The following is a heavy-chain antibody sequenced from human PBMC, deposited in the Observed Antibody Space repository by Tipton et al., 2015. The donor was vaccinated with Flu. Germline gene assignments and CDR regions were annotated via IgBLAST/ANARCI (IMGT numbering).Heavy chain of an antibody. CDR1: GDSISSDYY. CDR2: VSRTGSP. V-gene: IGHV4-38-2*01. D-gene: IGHD4-23*01. CDR3: ARSTTVVTQRGYFQH. Sequence: TLSFTCAVPGDSISSDYYWGWIRQFPGKGLEWIGTVSRTGSPIYNPSLKSRVTISVDTSKNQFSLKLSSVTAADTAVYYCARSTTVVTQRGYFQHWGQGSLVTVSS. J-gene: IGHJ1*01.